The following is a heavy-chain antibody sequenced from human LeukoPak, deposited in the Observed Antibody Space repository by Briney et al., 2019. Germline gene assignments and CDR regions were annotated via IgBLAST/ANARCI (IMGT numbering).Heavy chain of an antibody. CDR2: IYYSGST. CDR1: GGSISTYY. V-gene: IGHV4-59*12. D-gene: IGHD3-9*01. CDR3: ARGWHYDILTGYSRYYMDV. J-gene: IGHJ6*03. Sequence: PSETLSLTCSVSGGSISTYYWAWIRQPPGKGLEWIGYIYYSGSTNYNPSLKSRVTISLDTSKNHFSLQLNSVTPEDTAVYYCARGWHYDILTGYSRYYMDVWGKGTTVTVSS.